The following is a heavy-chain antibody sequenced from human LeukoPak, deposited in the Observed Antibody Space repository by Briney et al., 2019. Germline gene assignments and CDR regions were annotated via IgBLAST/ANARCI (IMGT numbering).Heavy chain of an antibody. D-gene: IGHD2-2*02. Sequence: GGSLRLSCAASGFTFSSYSMNWVRQAPGKGLEWVSSISSSSSYIYYADSVKGRFTISRDNAKNSLYLQMNSLRAEDTAVYYCAIQSPYCSSTSCYIEDAFDIWGQGAMVTVSS. V-gene: IGHV3-21*01. CDR1: GFTFSSYS. CDR2: ISSSSSYI. J-gene: IGHJ3*02. CDR3: AIQSPYCSSTSCYIEDAFDI.